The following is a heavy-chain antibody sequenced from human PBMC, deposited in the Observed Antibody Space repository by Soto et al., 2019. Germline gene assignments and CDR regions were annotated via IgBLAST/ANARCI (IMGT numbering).Heavy chain of an antibody. CDR1: GYTFTYRY. Sequence: QMQLVQSGAEVKKTGSSVKVSCKASGYTFTYRYLHWVRQAPGQALEWMGWFTPFNGNTNYAQKFQDRDTITRDRSMSTAYMELSSLRSEDTAMYYCASSTSDYYMDVWGKGTTVTVSS. CDR3: ASSTSDYYMDV. V-gene: IGHV1-45*02. CDR2: FTPFNGNT. J-gene: IGHJ6*03.